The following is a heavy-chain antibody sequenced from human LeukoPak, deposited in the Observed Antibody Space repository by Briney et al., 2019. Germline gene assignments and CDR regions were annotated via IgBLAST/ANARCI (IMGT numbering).Heavy chain of an antibody. V-gene: IGHV3-30*04. J-gene: IGHJ4*02. CDR3: ASWRGSHFDY. D-gene: IGHD3-3*01. Sequence: GGSLRLSCAASGFTFSSYAMHWVRQAPGKGLEWVAVISYDGSNKYYADSVKGRFTISRDNSKNTLYLQMNSLRAEDTAVYYCASWRGSHFDYWGQGTLVTVSS. CDR1: GFTFSSYA. CDR2: ISYDGSNK.